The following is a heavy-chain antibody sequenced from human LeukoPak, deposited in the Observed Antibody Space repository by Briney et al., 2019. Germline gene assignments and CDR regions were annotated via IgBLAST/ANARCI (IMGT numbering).Heavy chain of an antibody. V-gene: IGHV3-7*05. J-gene: IGHJ4*02. CDR2: IKQDGSEK. Sequence: PGGSLRLSCAASGFTFSSYWMSWVRQAPGKGLEWVANIKQDGSEKYYVDSVKGRFTISRDNAKNSLYLQMNSLRAEDTAVYYCARLSSSGWPYYFDYWGQGTLVTVSS. CDR3: ARLSSSGWPYYFDY. CDR1: GFTFSSYW. D-gene: IGHD6-19*01.